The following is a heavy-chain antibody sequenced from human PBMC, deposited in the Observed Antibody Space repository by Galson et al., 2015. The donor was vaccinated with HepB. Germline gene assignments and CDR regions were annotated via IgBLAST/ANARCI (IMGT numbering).Heavy chain of an antibody. CDR1: GFTFSSYA. CDR3: ARDPAPYYDSSGLAFDD. D-gene: IGHD3-22*01. Sequence: SLRLSCAASGFTFSSYAMSWVRQAPGKGLEWVSSISGSGDSTYYADSVKGRFTISRENSKRTLYLQMDSLRPDDTALYYCARDPAPYYDSSGLAFDDWGQGTLATVSS. CDR2: ISGSGDST. J-gene: IGHJ4*02. V-gene: IGHV3-23*01.